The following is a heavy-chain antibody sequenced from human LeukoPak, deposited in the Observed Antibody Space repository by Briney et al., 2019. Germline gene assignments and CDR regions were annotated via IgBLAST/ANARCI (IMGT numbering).Heavy chain of an antibody. D-gene: IGHD1-1*01. J-gene: IGHJ5*02. CDR3: ARDITIGTTRFDP. CDR2: ISAYNGDT. CDR1: GFTFTNYG. Sequence: ASVKVSCKASGFTFTNYGISWVRQAPGQGLEWMGWISAYNGDTNYAQKLQDRVTITRDTSANTVYMELSRLRPEDTAVYYCARDITIGTTRFDPWGQGTLVTVSP. V-gene: IGHV1-18*01.